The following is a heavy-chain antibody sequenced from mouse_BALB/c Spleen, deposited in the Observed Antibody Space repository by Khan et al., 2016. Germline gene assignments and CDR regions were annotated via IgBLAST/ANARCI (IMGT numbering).Heavy chain of an antibody. Sequence: EVELVESGGGLVQPGGSRKLSCAASGFTFSSFGMHWVRQAPEKGLEWVAYISSGSSTIYYADTVKGRFTISRDNPKKTLFLQMTSLRAEDTAMYDFARRGVRRGDYLDYWGQGTTLTVSS. V-gene: IGHV5-17*02. CDR1: GFTFSSFG. CDR2: ISSGSSTI. J-gene: IGHJ2*01. CDR3: ARRGVRRGDYLDY.